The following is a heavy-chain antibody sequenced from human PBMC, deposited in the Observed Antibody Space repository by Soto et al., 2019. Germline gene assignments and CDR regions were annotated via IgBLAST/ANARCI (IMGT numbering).Heavy chain of an antibody. D-gene: IGHD4-4*01. CDR3: ARGYDYSNYNWFDP. CDR1: GFTFSSYW. V-gene: IGHV3-74*01. J-gene: IGHJ5*02. Sequence: GGSLRLSCAASGFTFSSYWMHWVRQAPGEGLVWVSRINSDGSSTSYADTVKGRITISRDNAKNKLYLQMNSLIAEDTAVYYCARGYDYSNYNWFDPWGQGT. CDR2: INSDGSST.